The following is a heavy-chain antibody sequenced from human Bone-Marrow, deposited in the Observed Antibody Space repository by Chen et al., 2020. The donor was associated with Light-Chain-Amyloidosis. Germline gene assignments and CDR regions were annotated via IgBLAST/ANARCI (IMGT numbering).Heavy chain of an antibody. CDR2: SRARADTP. Sequence: EVQLVESGGGLVQRGGSLRLSCAVSGFTFSNFAMSWIRQAPGKGLEWVSVSRARADTPQYAESVKGRYTISRNNPKSTLYMEINSRRAEDTAVYYCAKEESASGPYDYWGRGTLVTVPS. J-gene: IGHJ4*02. V-gene: IGHV3-23*04. CDR1: GFTFSNFA. D-gene: IGHD6-13*01. CDR3: AKEESASGPYDY.